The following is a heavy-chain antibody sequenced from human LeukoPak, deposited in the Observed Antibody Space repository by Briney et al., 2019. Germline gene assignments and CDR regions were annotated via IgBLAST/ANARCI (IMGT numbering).Heavy chain of an antibody. CDR3: ARTSYGGTFDY. CDR1: GGSISSYY. Sequence: SETLSLTCTVSGGSISSYYWSWIRQPPGKGQEWIGYIYTSGSTNYNPSLKSRVTISVDTSKNQFSLKLSSVTAADTAVYYCARTSYGGTFDYWGQGTLVTVSS. D-gene: IGHD5-18*01. J-gene: IGHJ4*02. CDR2: IYTSGST. V-gene: IGHV4-4*09.